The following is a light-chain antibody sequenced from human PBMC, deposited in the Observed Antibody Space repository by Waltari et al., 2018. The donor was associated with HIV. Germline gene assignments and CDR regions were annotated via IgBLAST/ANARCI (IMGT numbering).Light chain of an antibody. V-gene: IGKV3-15*01. CDR3: QQYNKWPLYT. CDR1: QRVSSN. CDR2: GAS. Sequence: EIVMTQSPATLSVSPGERATLSCRASQRVSSNLAWYQQRPGQAPRLLINGASTRATGIPARFSGSGSGTEFTITISSLQSEDFAVYYCQQYNKWPLYTFGQGTKLEIK. J-gene: IGKJ2*01.